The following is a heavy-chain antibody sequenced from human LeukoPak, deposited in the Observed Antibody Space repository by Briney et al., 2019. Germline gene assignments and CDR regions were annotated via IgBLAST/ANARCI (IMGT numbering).Heavy chain of an antibody. CDR2: NYFSGTT. V-gene: IGHV4-59*01. Sequence: PSETLSLTCTISGGSISTYSGNWIRQAPGKGLEWIGYNYFSGTTNYNPALKSRVTISVDRSKNQFSLKLNSVTAADTAVYYCARGDYGDYGDFYYYGLDVWGQGTTVTVSS. J-gene: IGHJ6*02. CDR3: ARGDYGDYGDFYYYGLDV. CDR1: GGSISTYS. D-gene: IGHD4-17*01.